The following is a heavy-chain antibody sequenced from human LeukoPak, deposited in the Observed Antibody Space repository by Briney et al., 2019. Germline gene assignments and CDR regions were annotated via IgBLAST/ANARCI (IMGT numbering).Heavy chain of an antibody. V-gene: IGHV4-34*01. CDR2: IYHSGST. J-gene: IGHJ4*02. D-gene: IGHD2-15*01. CDR3: ARSRSVAAVFDY. CDR1: GGSFSGYY. Sequence: PSETLSLTCAVYGGSFSGYYWSWIRQPPGKGLEWIGEIYHSGSTNYNPSLKSRVTISVDTSKNQFSLKLTSVTAADTAVYYCARSRSVAAVFDYWGQGTLVTVSS.